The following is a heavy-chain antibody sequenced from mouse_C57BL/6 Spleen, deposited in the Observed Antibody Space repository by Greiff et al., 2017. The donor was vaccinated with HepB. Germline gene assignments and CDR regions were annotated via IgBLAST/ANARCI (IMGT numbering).Heavy chain of an antibody. D-gene: IGHD2-1*01. CDR3: ARPLYLLGSYYAMDY. V-gene: IGHV1-80*01. Sequence: QVQLQQSGAGRVKPGASGRISCKASATAFGSSWMNGVRRRPGRGLGWIGQIYPGDGETNYNGKFKGKATLTADKSSSTAYMQLSSLTSEDSAGYFCARPLYLLGSYYAMDYWGQGTSVTVSS. CDR2: IYPGDGET. CDR1: ATAFGSSW. J-gene: IGHJ4*01.